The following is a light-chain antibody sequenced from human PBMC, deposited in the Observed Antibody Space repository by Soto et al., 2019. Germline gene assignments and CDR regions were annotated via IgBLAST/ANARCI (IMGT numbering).Light chain of an antibody. Sequence: EIVVTQSPDPLSLSPGERATLSCRASQSVSSSYLAWYQQKPGQAPRLLIYGASSRATGIPDRFSGSGSGTDFTLTISRLEPEDFAVYYCQQYGSSRGTFGQGAKVDIK. V-gene: IGKV3-20*01. CDR2: GAS. CDR1: QSVSSSY. J-gene: IGKJ1*01. CDR3: QQYGSSRGT.